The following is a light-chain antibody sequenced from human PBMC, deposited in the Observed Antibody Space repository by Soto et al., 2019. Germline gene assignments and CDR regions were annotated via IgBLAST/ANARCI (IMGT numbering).Light chain of an antibody. CDR2: DVY. CDR3: CSYAGSNTFYV. CDR1: SSNVGGYNY. J-gene: IGLJ1*01. Sequence: QSALTQPRSVSGSPGQSVTIPCTGTSSNVGGYNYVSWYQHHPGKAPKLVIYDVYNRPSGVPDRFSGSKSDNTASLTISGLQAEDEADYYCCSYAGSNTFYVFGTGTKVTVL. V-gene: IGLV2-11*01.